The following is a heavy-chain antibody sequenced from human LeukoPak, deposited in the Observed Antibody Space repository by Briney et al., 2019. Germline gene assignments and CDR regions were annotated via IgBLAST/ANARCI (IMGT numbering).Heavy chain of an antibody. J-gene: IGHJ4*02. Sequence: GGSLRLSCAASGFTFSSYGMHWVRQAPGKGLEWVAVISYDGSNKYYADSVKGRFTISRDNSKNTLYLQMNSLRDEDTAVYYCAKGNPTKYSSPSGVFDYWGQGTLVTVSS. CDR2: ISYDGSNK. D-gene: IGHD6-6*01. CDR3: AKGNPTKYSSPSGVFDY. CDR1: GFTFSSYG. V-gene: IGHV3-30*18.